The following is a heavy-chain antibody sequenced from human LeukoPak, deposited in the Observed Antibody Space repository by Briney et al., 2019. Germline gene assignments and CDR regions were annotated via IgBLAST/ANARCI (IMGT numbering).Heavy chain of an antibody. CDR3: AVHSSDYYSIGI. CDR1: GFTFSSYA. V-gene: IGHV3-30*04. D-gene: IGHD3-22*01. Sequence: PGGSLRLSCAASGFTFSSYAMHWVRQAPGKGLEWVAVISYDGSNKYYADSVKGRFTISRDNSKNTLYLQMNSLRAEDTAVYYCAVHSSDYYSIGIWGQGTLVTVSS. J-gene: IGHJ4*02. CDR2: ISYDGSNK.